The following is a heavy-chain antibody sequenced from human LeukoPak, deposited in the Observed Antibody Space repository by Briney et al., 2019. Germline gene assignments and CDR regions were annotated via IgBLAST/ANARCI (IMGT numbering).Heavy chain of an antibody. CDR3: ARDPIAVAGRGYFDY. Sequence: PGGSLRLSCAASGFTFSSYAMPWVRQAPGKGLEWVAVIWYDGSNKYYADSVKGRFTISRDNPKNTLYLQMNSLRAEDTAVYYCARDPIAVAGRGYFDYWGQGTLVTVSS. D-gene: IGHD6-19*01. CDR1: GFTFSSYA. CDR2: IWYDGSNK. J-gene: IGHJ4*02. V-gene: IGHV3-33*08.